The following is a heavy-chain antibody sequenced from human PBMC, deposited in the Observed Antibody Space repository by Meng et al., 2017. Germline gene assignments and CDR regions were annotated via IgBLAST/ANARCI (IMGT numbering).Heavy chain of an antibody. CDR2: INHSGST. Sequence: VQLQQGGAGLLKPSETLSLTCAVYGGSFSGYYWSWIRQPPGKGLEWIGEINHSGSTNYNPSLKSRVTISVDTSKNQFSLKLSSVTAADTAVYYCARRRGGSSDWFDPWGQGTLVTVFS. D-gene: IGHD6-6*01. J-gene: IGHJ5*02. CDR1: GGSFSGYY. V-gene: IGHV4-34*01. CDR3: ARRRGGSSDWFDP.